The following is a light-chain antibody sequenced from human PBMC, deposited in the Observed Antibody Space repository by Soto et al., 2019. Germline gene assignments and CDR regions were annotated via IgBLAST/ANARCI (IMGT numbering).Light chain of an antibody. Sequence: EIVMTQSPATLSVSPGERAPLACRASQSVSSNLAWYQQKPGQAPRLLIYGSSTRATGIPARFSGSGSGTEFTLTISSLQSEDFAVYYCQQYNNWPPFTFGLGPKWISN. J-gene: IGKJ3*01. CDR3: QQYNNWPPFT. CDR1: QSVSSN. CDR2: GSS. V-gene: IGKV3-15*01.